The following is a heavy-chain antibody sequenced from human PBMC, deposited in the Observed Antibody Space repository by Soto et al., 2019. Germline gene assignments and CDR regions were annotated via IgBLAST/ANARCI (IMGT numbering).Heavy chain of an antibody. V-gene: IGHV4-59*01. CDR1: GGSISSYY. CDR3: ARAPIFGVGAPANWFDP. Sequence: SETLSLTCTVSGGSISSYYWSWIRQPPGKGLEWIGYIYYSGSTNYNPSLKSRVTISVDTSKNQFSLKLSSVTAADTAVYYCARAPIFGVGAPANWFDPWGQGTLVTVSS. J-gene: IGHJ5*02. CDR2: IYYSGST. D-gene: IGHD3-3*01.